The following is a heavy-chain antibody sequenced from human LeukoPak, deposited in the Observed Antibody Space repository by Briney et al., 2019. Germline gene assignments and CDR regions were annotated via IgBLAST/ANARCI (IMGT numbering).Heavy chain of an antibody. CDR3: AREVVVGARFDY. CDR1: GGSISSYY. CDR2: IYYSGST. Sequence: RSSETLSLTCTVSGGSISSYYWSWIRQPPGKGLEWIGYIYYSGSTNYNPSLKSRVTISVDTSKNQFSLKLSSVTAADAGVYYCAREVVVGARFDYWGQGTLVTVSS. V-gene: IGHV4-59*01. J-gene: IGHJ4*02. D-gene: IGHD1-26*01.